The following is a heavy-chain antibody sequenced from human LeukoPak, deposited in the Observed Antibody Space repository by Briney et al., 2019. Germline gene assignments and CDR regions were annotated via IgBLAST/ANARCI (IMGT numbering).Heavy chain of an antibody. V-gene: IGHV3-48*03. J-gene: IGHJ3*02. D-gene: IGHD2-21*02. CDR1: GFTFRKYE. CDR3: ARLYCGCDCDAIDI. Sequence: PGGSVRLSWAASGFTFRKYEMNWVRQAPGKGLEWISYISSGGNTRYYADSVKGRFTISRDNAKNSVHLQMNSLRAEDTAVYYFARLYCGCDCDAIDIWGQGTMVTVSS. CDR2: ISSGGNTR.